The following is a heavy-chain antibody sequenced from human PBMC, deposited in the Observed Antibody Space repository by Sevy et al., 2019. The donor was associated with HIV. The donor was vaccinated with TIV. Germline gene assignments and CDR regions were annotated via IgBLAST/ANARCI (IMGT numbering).Heavy chain of an antibody. Sequence: ASVKVSCAASGFSFRSYWMSWVRQAPGKGLEWVANINQDGSVKYYLDSVMGRFTISRDSARNSVYLQINSLRADDTARYYCARTGAYADTYYHHYAMDVWGQGTSVTVSS. CDR1: GFSFRSYW. CDR3: ARTGAYADTYYHHYAMDV. CDR2: INQDGSVK. V-gene: IGHV3-7*03. J-gene: IGHJ6*02. D-gene: IGHD4-17*01.